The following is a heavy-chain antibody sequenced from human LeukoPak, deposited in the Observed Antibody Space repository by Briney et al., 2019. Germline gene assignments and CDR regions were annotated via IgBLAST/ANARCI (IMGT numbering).Heavy chain of an antibody. CDR1: GFTFSSYW. Sequence: GGSLRLSCAASGFTFSSYWMHWVRQAPGKGLVWVSRINSDGSSTSYADSVKGRFTISRDNSKNTLYLQMNSLRAEDTAVYYCAKLGLRVVVPAAIPYDYWGQGTLVTVSS. CDR3: AKLGLRVVVPAAIPYDY. D-gene: IGHD2-2*01. V-gene: IGHV3-74*01. CDR2: INSDGSST. J-gene: IGHJ4*02.